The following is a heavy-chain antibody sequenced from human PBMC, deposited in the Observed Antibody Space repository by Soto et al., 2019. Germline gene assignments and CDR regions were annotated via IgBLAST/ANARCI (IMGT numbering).Heavy chain of an antibody. CDR2: INPNSGGT. V-gene: IGHV1-2*04. J-gene: IGHJ2*01. CDR1: GYTFTGYY. CDR3: ATMGGAAAARYWYFDL. D-gene: IGHD6-13*01. Sequence: QVQLVQSGAEVKKPGASVKVSCKASGYTFTGYYMHWVRQAPGQGLEWMGWINPNSGGTNYAQKFQGWVTMTRDTSISTAYMELSRLRSDETAVYYCATMGGAAAARYWYFDLWGRGTLVTVSS.